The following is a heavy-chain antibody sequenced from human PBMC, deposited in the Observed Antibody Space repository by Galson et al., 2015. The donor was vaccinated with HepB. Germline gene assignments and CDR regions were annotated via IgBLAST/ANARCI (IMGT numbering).Heavy chain of an antibody. Sequence: SLRLSCAASGFSVSNNYMSWVRQAAGKGLECVSFMYRGGRTHYADSVKGRFTISRDNSKNMLYLQMNNLRNEDTAVYYCSNYDFSRGGFDYWGQGILVHISS. CDR1: GFSVSNNY. J-gene: IGHJ4*02. CDR3: SNYDFSRGGFDY. D-gene: IGHD3-3*01. V-gene: IGHV3-53*05. CDR2: MYRGGRT.